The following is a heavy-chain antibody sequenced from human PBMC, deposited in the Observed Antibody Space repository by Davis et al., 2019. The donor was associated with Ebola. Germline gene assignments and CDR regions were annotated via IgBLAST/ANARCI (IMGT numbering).Heavy chain of an antibody. V-gene: IGHV3-53*04. CDR3: ARGRSSGWPYYFDY. CDR2: IYSGGST. Sequence: LSLTCAASGFTVSSHYMSWVRQAPRKGLEWVSVIYSGGSTYYADSVKGRFTISRHNSKNTLYLQMNSLRAEDTAVYYCARGRSSGWPYYFDYWGQGTLVTVSS. CDR1: GFTVSSHY. D-gene: IGHD6-19*01. J-gene: IGHJ4*02.